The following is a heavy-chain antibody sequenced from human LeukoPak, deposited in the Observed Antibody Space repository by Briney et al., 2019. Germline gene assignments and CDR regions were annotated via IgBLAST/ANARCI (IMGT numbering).Heavy chain of an antibody. J-gene: IGHJ4*02. Sequence: GGSLRLSCAASGFIFSNFDMNWVRQAPGKGLEWVSDISGSGGRAYYADSVKGRFTISRDNSKNTLYLQMNSLRAEDTAIYYCAKEYSGSFSPFPSYFDYWGQGTLVTVSS. CDR1: GFIFSNFD. D-gene: IGHD1-26*01. CDR2: ISGSGGRA. CDR3: AKEYSGSFSPFPSYFDY. V-gene: IGHV3-23*01.